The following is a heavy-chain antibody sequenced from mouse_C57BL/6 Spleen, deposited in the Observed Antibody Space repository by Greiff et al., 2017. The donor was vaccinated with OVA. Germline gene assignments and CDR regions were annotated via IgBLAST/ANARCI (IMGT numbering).Heavy chain of an antibody. Sequence: QVQLQQPGAELVMPGASVKLSCKASGYTFTSYWMHWVKQRPGQGLEWIGEIDPADSYTNYNQKFKGKSTLTVDKSSSTAYMQLSSLTSEDSAVYYCARWGSNRGYYFDYWGQGTTLTVSS. CDR3: ARWGSNRGYYFDY. D-gene: IGHD1-1*01. CDR1: GYTFTSYW. J-gene: IGHJ2*01. V-gene: IGHV1-69*01. CDR2: IDPADSYT.